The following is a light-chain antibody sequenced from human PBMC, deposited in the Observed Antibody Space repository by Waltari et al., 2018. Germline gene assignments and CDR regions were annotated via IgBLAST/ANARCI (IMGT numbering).Light chain of an antibody. CDR1: CSDVGNYNL. Sequence: QSALTQPASVSGSPGQSITISCAGTCSDVGNYNLVSWYQQHAGEAPKLMIYEVTKRPSGVSNRFSGSKSGNTASLTISGLQAEDEADYYCCSYASGSTFVFGGGTKLTVL. CDR3: CSYASGSTFV. J-gene: IGLJ2*01. CDR2: EVT. V-gene: IGLV2-23*02.